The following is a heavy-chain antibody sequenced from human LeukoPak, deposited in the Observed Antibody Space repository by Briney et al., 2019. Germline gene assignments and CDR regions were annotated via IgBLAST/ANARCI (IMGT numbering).Heavy chain of an antibody. D-gene: IGHD5-18*01. CDR1: GYTFTGYY. Sequence: ASVTVSCKASGYTFTGYYMHGVRQAPGQGLEGMGWINPNSGGTNYAQKFQGRVTMTRDTSISTAYMELSRLRSDDTAVYYCATDSYGYRGRLTYWGQGTLVTVSS. CDR2: INPNSGGT. V-gene: IGHV1-2*02. J-gene: IGHJ4*02. CDR3: ATDSYGYRGRLTY.